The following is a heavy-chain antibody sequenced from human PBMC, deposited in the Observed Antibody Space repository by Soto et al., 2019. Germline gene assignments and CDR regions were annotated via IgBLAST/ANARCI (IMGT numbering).Heavy chain of an antibody. CDR2: IYYSGSTTYSGST. Sequence: QAQLQELGPGLVKPSETLSLTCTVSGGSINGFYWSWIRQPPGKGLEWIGYIYYSGSTTYSGSTNYNPSLKSRTTISIDTSKNQFSLKVTSVTAADAAVYYCTRGSGDFWGQGTLVTVSS. J-gene: IGHJ4*02. CDR3: TRGSGDF. D-gene: IGHD7-27*01. CDR1: GGSINGFY. V-gene: IGHV4-59*01.